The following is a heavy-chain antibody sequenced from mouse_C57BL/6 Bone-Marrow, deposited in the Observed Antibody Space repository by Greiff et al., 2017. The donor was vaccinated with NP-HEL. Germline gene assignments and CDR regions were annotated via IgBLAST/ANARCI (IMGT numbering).Heavy chain of an antibody. D-gene: IGHD1-1*01. CDR3: TTFTTVVAERGVGV. CDR2: IDPEDGDT. CDR1: GFNIKDYY. Sequence: VQLQQSGAELVRPGASVKLSCTASGFNIKDYYMHWVKQRPEQGLEWIGRIDPEDGDTEYAPKFQGKATMTADTSSNTAYLQLSSLTSEDTAVYYCTTFTTVVAERGVGVWGTGTTVTVSS. J-gene: IGHJ1*03. V-gene: IGHV14-1*01.